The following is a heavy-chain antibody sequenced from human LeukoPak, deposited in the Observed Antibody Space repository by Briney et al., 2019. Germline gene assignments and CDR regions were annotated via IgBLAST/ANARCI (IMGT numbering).Heavy chain of an antibody. D-gene: IGHD2-2*01. CDR1: GFTFSSYA. CDR2: ISGSGGST. J-gene: IGHJ4*02. CDR3: AKDRGARYQLLSGYY. Sequence: GGSLRLSCAASGFTFSSYAMSWVRQAPGKGLEWVSAISGSGGSTYYADSVKGRFTISRDNSKNTLYLQMNSLRAEDTAVYYCAKDRGARYQLLSGYYWGQETLVTVSS. V-gene: IGHV3-23*01.